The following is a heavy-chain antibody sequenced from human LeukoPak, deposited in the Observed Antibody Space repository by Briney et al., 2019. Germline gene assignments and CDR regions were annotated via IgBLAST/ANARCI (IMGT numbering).Heavy chain of an antibody. D-gene: IGHD1-26*01. Sequence: PSETLSLTCTVSGGSISSYYWSWIRQPAGKGLEWIGRIYTSGSTNYNLSLKSRVTMSVDTSKNQFSLKLSSVTAADTVVYYCARDVSYRLCAFDIWGQGTMVTVSS. CDR1: GGSISSYY. CDR2: IYTSGST. CDR3: ARDVSYRLCAFDI. J-gene: IGHJ3*02. V-gene: IGHV4-4*07.